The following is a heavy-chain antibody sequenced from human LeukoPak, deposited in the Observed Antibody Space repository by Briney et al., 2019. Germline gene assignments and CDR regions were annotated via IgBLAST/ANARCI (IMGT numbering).Heavy chain of an antibody. CDR3: ARGGYGSGPDY. V-gene: IGHV3-7*01. Sequence: PGGSLRLSCAASGFTFSNYWMGWVRQAPGKGLEWVANIKQDGSEKHYVDSVKGRVTISRDNAKNSLYVQMNSLRAEDTAVYYCARGGYGSGPDYWGQGILVTVSS. CDR2: IKQDGSEK. CDR1: GFTFSNYW. J-gene: IGHJ4*02. D-gene: IGHD3-10*01.